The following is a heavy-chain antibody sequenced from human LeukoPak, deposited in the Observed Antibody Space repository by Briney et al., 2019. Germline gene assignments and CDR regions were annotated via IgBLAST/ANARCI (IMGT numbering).Heavy chain of an antibody. CDR2: IKQDGSEK. CDR1: GFTFSSYW. D-gene: IGHD4-17*01. J-gene: IGHJ6*03. Sequence: TGGSLRLSCAASGFTFSSYWMSWVRQAPGKGLEWVANIKQDGSEKYYVDSVKGRFTISRDNAKNSLYLQMNSLRAEDTAVYYCARGRTTVTTDYYYMDVWGKGTTVTVSS. V-gene: IGHV3-7*01. CDR3: ARGRTTVTTDYYYMDV.